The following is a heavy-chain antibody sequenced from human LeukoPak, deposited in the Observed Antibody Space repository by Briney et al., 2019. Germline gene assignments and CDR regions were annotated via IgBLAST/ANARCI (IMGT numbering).Heavy chain of an antibody. D-gene: IGHD2-15*01. CDR2: IKSKVDGGTT. J-gene: IGHJ4*02. CDR1: GFIFSKAW. Sequence: GGSLRLSCAASGFIFSKAWMSWVRQAPGKGLEWVGRIKSKVDGGTTEYAAPVKGRFTISSDDSKNTLYLQMNSLKTEDTGVYYCARHRGARGGSFDYWGQGTLVTVSS. V-gene: IGHV3-15*01. CDR3: ARHRGARGGSFDY.